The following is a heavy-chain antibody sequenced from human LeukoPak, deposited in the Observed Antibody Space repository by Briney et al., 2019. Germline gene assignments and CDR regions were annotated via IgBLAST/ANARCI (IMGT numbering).Heavy chain of an antibody. CDR1: GFTFSSYA. J-gene: IGHJ4*02. CDR2: ISGSGGST. Sequence: GGSLRLSCAASGFTFSSYAMSWVRQAPGKGLEWVSAISGSGGSTYYADSVKGRFTISRDNSENTVFLQMNGLRGEDTAVYYCAKIGSDYWGQGTLVTVSS. V-gene: IGHV3-23*01. CDR3: AKIGSDY. D-gene: IGHD1-14*01.